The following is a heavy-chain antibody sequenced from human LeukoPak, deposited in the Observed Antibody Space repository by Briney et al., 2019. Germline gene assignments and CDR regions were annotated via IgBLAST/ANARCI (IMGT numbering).Heavy chain of an antibody. J-gene: IGHJ6*04. Sequence: PGGSLRLSCAASGFTFSSYGMHWVRQAPGKGLEWVAVIWYDGSNKYYADSVKGRFTISRDNSKNTLYLQMNSLRAEDTAVYYCARGIVVVAATGFGLDVWGKGTTVTVSS. CDR1: GFTFSSYG. D-gene: IGHD2-15*01. V-gene: IGHV3-33*01. CDR3: ARGIVVVAATGFGLDV. CDR2: IWYDGSNK.